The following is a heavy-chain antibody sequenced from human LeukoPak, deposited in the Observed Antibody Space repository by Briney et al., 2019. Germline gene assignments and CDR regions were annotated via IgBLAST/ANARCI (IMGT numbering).Heavy chain of an antibody. CDR3: ARDEMEHHGSYYDF. CDR1: GYSIGIGYY. J-gene: IGHJ4*02. CDR2: IYHSGAT. D-gene: IGHD1/OR15-1a*01. V-gene: IGHV4-38-2*02. Sequence: PSETLSLTCTVSGYSIGIGYYWGWIRQSPGKGLEWIGSIYHSGATYYNLSLQSRVTMSVDTSKNQFSLNLSSVTAADTAVYYCARDEMEHHGSYYDFWGQGTLVSVSS.